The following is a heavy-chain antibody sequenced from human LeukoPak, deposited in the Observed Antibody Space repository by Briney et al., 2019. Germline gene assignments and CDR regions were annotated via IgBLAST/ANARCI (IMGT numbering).Heavy chain of an antibody. CDR3: ARDHRAISVEAGNWFDP. J-gene: IGHJ5*02. CDR2: ISAYNGNT. V-gene: IGHV1-18*01. D-gene: IGHD3-3*02. Sequence: ASVNVSCKASGYTFTSYGISWVRQAPGQGLEWMGWISAYNGNTNYAQKLQGRVTMTTDTSTSTAYMELRSLRSDDTAVYYCARDHRAISVEAGNWFDPWGQGTLVTVSS. CDR1: GYTFTSYG.